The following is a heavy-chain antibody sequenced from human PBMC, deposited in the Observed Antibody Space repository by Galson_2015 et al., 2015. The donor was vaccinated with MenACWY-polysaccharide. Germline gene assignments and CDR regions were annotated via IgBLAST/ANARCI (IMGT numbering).Heavy chain of an antibody. CDR2: ISHDGRDK. V-gene: IGHV3-30*04. J-gene: IGHJ6*02. CDR1: KFAFIHYA. Sequence: LRLSCAASKFAFIHYAMHWVRQAPGEGLEWVALISHDGRDKYYAESVKGRFTISRDQSTNTLFLQMSSLRPEDTAVYYCARRASPLALSKYYYYGMDVWGQGTTVTVSS. CDR3: ARRASPLALSKYYYYGMDV.